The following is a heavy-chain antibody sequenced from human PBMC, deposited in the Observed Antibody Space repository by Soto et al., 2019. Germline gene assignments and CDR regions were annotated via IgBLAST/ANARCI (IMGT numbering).Heavy chain of an antibody. J-gene: IGHJ5*02. CDR3: AKDPHGDYLLNWFDP. CDR1: GFTFRSYA. Sequence: PGGSLRLSCAASGFTFRSYAMSWVRQAPGKGLEWVSAISGSGGSSHYADSVKGRFTISRDNSKNTLYLQMNSLRAEDTAVYYCAKDPHGDYLLNWFDPWGQGTLVTAPQ. D-gene: IGHD4-17*01. V-gene: IGHV3-23*01. CDR2: ISGSGGSS.